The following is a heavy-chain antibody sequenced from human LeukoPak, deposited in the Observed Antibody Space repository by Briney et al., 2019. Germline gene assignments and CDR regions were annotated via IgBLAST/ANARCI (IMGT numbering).Heavy chain of an antibody. CDR2: INHSGST. CDR3: ARGWTFDP. J-gene: IGHJ5*02. V-gene: IGHV4-34*01. Sequence: SETLSLTCAVYGGSFSGYYWSWIRQPPGKGLEWIGEINHSGSTNYNPSLKSRVTISVDTSKNQFSLKMSSVTAADTAVYYCARGWTFDPWGQGTLVTVSS. CDR1: GGSFSGYY. D-gene: IGHD3/OR15-3a*01.